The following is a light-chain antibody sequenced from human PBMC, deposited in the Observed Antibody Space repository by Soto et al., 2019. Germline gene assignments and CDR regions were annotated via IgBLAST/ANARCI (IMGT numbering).Light chain of an antibody. J-gene: IGKJ4*01. CDR3: QQYNKWPLS. V-gene: IGKV3D-15*01. CDR1: ESGNNN. Sequence: EIVMTQSTATLSVSPGERATLSCRASESGNNNLAWYQQKPGKPPRLLIYLASIRATGIPARFSGSGSGTEFTLTISSLQSEDFSVYYCQQYNKWPLSFGGGTKAQL. CDR2: LAS.